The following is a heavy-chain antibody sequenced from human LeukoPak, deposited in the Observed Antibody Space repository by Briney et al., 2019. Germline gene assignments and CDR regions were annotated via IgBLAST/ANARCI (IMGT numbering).Heavy chain of an antibody. CDR1: GYGFTSYW. Sequence: GESRQISCKGSGYGFTSYWFGWVRQMPGKGLEWMGSIYPGDSDTRYSPSFQGQVTISADKSISTAYLQWSSLKASDTAMYYCARHVVGATLAMSYWGQGTLVTVSS. J-gene: IGHJ4*02. V-gene: IGHV5-51*01. CDR3: ARHVVGATLAMSY. D-gene: IGHD1-26*01. CDR2: IYPGDSDT.